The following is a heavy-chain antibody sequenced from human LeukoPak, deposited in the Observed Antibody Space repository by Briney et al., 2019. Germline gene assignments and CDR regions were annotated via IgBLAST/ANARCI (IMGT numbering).Heavy chain of an antibody. CDR2: IYSGGST. CDR1: GFSVSSNY. CDR3: ARGRRITIFGVVIGPFDY. Sequence: GGSLRLSCAVSGFSVSSNYMSWVRQAPGKGLEWVSVIYSGGSTYYADSAKGRFTISRDNSKNTLYLQMNSLRAEDTAVYYCARGRRITIFGVVIGPFDYWGQGTLVTVSS. J-gene: IGHJ4*02. D-gene: IGHD3-3*01. V-gene: IGHV3-66*01.